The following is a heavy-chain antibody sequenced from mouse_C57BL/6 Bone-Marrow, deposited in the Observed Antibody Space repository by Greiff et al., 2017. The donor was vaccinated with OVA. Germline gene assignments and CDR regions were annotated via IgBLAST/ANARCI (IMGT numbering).Heavy chain of an antibody. Sequence: QVQLQQPGAELVKPGASVKLSCKASGYTFTSYWMHWVKQRPGQGLEWIGMIHPNSGSTNYNEKFKSKATLTVDKSSSTAYMQLSSLTSEDSAVYYCAYYCGSYYFYYWGQGTTLTVSS. J-gene: IGHJ2*01. CDR1: GYTFTSYW. CDR3: AYYCGSYYFYY. V-gene: IGHV1-64*01. D-gene: IGHD1-2*01. CDR2: IHPNSGST.